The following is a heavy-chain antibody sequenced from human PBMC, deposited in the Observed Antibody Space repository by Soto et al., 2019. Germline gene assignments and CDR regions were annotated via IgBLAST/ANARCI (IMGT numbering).Heavy chain of an antibody. V-gene: IGHV3-15*07. Sequence: EMQLVESGGGLVKPGGSLRLSCAASSFTFINAWMNWVRQAPGKGLEWVGRIKSKTDGGTIDYAAPVKGRFTISRDDSENTLYLQMNSLKTEDTAVYYCIAASGWLPKDWGQGTMGTVSS. CDR3: IAASGWLPKD. D-gene: IGHD5-12*01. CDR2: IKSKTDGGTI. CDR1: SFTFINAW. J-gene: IGHJ4*02.